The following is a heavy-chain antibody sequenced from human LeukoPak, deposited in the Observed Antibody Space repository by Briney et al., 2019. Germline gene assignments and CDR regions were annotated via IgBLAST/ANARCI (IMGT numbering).Heavy chain of an antibody. Sequence: GGSLRLSCAASGFTVSSNYMSWVRQAPGKGLEWVSVIYSGGSTYYADSVKGRFTISRDNSKNTLYLQMNSQRAEDTAVYYCARDRAIAAAGTYYYYGMDVWGQGTTVTVSS. V-gene: IGHV3-53*01. CDR1: GFTVSSNY. CDR3: ARDRAIAAAGTYYYYGMDV. CDR2: IYSGGST. J-gene: IGHJ6*02. D-gene: IGHD6-13*01.